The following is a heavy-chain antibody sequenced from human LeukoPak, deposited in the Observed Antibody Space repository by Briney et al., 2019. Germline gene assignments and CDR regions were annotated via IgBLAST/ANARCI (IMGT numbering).Heavy chain of an antibody. D-gene: IGHD3-22*01. Sequence: AGGSLRLSCAGSGFTFSRYAMSWVRQAPGKGLEWVSVISGSGDSRYYADSVEGRFTISRDNSKNTLYLQMNSLRGEDTALYYCAKDNAHSGFFTPDYWGQGTLVTVSS. CDR2: ISGSGDSR. V-gene: IGHV3-23*01. J-gene: IGHJ4*02. CDR1: GFTFSRYA. CDR3: AKDNAHSGFFTPDY.